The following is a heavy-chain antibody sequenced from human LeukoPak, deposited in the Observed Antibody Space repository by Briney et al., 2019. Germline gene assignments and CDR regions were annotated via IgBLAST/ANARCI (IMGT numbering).Heavy chain of an antibody. Sequence: EASVKVSCKASGYTFTSYYMHWVRQAPGQGLEWMGRIIPILGIANYAQKFQGRVTITADKSTSTAYMELSSLRSEDTAVYYCAKGPSSGYSSAEYFQHWGQGTLVTVSS. J-gene: IGHJ1*01. CDR1: GYTFTSYY. CDR3: AKGPSSGYSSAEYFQH. CDR2: IIPILGIA. D-gene: IGHD3-22*01. V-gene: IGHV1-69*02.